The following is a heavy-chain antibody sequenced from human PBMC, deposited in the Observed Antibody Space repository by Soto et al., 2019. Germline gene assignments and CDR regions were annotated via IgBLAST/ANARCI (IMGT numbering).Heavy chain of an antibody. J-gene: IGHJ4*02. CDR2: IKSKTDGGTT. V-gene: IGHV3-15*01. CDR1: GFTFSNAW. CDR3: TTADYDFWSGHFDY. Sequence: GGSLRLSCAASGFTFSNAWMSWVRQAPGKGLEWVGRIKSKTDGGTTDYAAPVKGRFTISRDDSKNTLYLQMNSLKTEDTAVYYCTTADYDFWSGHFDYWGQGTLVTVSS. D-gene: IGHD3-3*01.